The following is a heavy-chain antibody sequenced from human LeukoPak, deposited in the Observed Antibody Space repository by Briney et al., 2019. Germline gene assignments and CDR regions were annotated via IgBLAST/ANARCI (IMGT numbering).Heavy chain of an antibody. CDR3: ARMPGKVVITTTAY. D-gene: IGHD4/OR15-4a*01. J-gene: IGHJ4*02. V-gene: IGHV3-30*01. CDR1: GFTFSGYD. CDR2: ISYDGRNK. Sequence: GGSLRLSCAASGFTFSGYDMHWVRQAPGKGLEWVAVISYDGRNKDYADSVKGRFTISRDNSKNTLYLQMNSLRAEDTALYYCARMPGKVVITTTAYWGQGTLVTVSS.